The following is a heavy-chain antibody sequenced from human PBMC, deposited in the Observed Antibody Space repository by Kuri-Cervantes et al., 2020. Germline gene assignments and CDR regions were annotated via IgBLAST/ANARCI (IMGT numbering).Heavy chain of an antibody. V-gene: IGHV3-9*01. CDR2: ISWNSGSI. Sequence: SLKISCAASGFTFDDYAMHWVRQAPGKGLEWVSGISWNSGSIGYADPVKGRFTISRDNAKNSLYLQMNSLRAEDTALYYCTKDIFTMVRGVIETWGQGILVTVSS. J-gene: IGHJ5*02. CDR3: TKDIFTMVRGVIET. CDR1: GFTFDDYA. D-gene: IGHD3-10*01.